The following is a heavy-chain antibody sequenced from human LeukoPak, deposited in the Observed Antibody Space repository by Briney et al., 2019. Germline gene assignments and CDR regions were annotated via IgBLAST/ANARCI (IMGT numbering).Heavy chain of an antibody. Sequence: GGSLRLSCAASGFTFSNAWMSWVRQAPGKGLEWVGRIKSKTDGGTTDYAAPVKGRFTISRDDSKNTLYLQMNSLKTEDTAVYYCARDSSGYGAFDIWGQGTMVTVSS. CDR1: GFTFSNAW. CDR2: IKSKTDGGTT. CDR3: ARDSSGYGAFDI. V-gene: IGHV3-15*01. J-gene: IGHJ3*02. D-gene: IGHD3-22*01.